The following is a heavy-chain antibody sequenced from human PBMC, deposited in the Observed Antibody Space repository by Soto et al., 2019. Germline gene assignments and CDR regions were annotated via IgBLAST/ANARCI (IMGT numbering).Heavy chain of an antibody. D-gene: IGHD6-6*01. CDR3: ARHSSSSGNYYYYGMDV. CDR2: IIPIFGTA. CDR1: GGTFSSYA. V-gene: IGHV1-69*13. Sequence: ASVKVSCKASGGTFSSYAISWVRQAPGQGLEWMGGIIPIFGTANYAQKFQGRVTITADESTSTAYMELSSLRSEDTAVYYCARHSSSSGNYYYYGMDVWGQGTTVTVSS. J-gene: IGHJ6*02.